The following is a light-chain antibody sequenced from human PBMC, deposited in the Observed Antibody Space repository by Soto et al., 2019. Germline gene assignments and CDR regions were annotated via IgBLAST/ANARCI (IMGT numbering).Light chain of an antibody. V-gene: IGKV1-39*01. CDR1: HNIVNY. CDR3: QQSSSFPLT. CDR2: GAS. J-gene: IGKJ3*01. Sequence: DIQMTQSPSSLSASVGDRVAITCRASHNIVNYLSWYQRKPGKAPKLLIYGASSLQSGVPSRFSGSGSGTDFTLTIGSLQPEDSATYYCQQSSSFPLTFGPGTKVDIK.